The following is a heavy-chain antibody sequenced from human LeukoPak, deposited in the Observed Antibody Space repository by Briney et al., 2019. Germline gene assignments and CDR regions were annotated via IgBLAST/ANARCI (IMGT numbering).Heavy chain of an antibody. D-gene: IGHD6-13*01. V-gene: IGHV3-9*01. CDR1: GFTFEDYA. CDR3: ASEGVGYSSSWYAFHY. CDR2: ISWNSGSI. J-gene: IGHJ4*02. Sequence: GGSLRLSCAASGFTFEDYAMHWVRQGPGKGLGWVSGISWNSGSIGYADSVKGRFTISRDNAKNSLYLQMNSLRAEDTAVYYCASEGVGYSSSWYAFHYWGQGTLVTVSS.